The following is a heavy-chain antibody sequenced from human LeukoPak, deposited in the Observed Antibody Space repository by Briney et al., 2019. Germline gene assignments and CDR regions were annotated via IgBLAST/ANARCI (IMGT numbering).Heavy chain of an antibody. CDR2: ICGSGGST. CDR3: TSSPSRGIYYYYYYMDV. V-gene: IGHV3-23*01. CDR1: GFTFYSYA. D-gene: IGHD6-6*01. J-gene: IGHJ6*03. Sequence: GSLRLFCASSGFTFYSYAIRLVRPAPGEGLEGVSGICGSGGSTYYADYVKGRFTISRDNSKNTLYLQMNSLRAEDTAVYYCTSSPSRGIYYYYYYMDVWGKGTTVTVSS.